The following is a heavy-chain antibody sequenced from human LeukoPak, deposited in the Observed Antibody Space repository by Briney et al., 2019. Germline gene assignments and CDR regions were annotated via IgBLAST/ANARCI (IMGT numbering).Heavy chain of an antibody. Sequence: GGSLRLSCAASGFTFSSYWMHWVRHAPGKGLVWVSRINSDGSSTSYADSVKGRFTISRDNAKNTLYLQMNSLRAEDTAVYYCARARAVAGTDLDYWGQGTLVTVSS. CDR3: ARARAVAGTDLDY. CDR1: GFTFSSYW. CDR2: INSDGSST. J-gene: IGHJ4*02. D-gene: IGHD6-19*01. V-gene: IGHV3-74*01.